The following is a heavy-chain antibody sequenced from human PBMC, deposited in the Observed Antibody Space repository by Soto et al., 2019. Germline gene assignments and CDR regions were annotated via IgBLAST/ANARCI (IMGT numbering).Heavy chain of an antibody. CDR3: ARDQNRNEDDAFDI. CDR2: IWYDGSNK. Sequence: QVQLVESGGGVVQPGRSLRLSCAASGYTFSSYGMHWVRQAPGKGLEWVAVIWYDGSNKYYADSVKGRFTISRDNSKNTLYLQMNSLRAEDTAVYYCARDQNRNEDDAFDIWGQGTMVTVSS. V-gene: IGHV3-33*01. D-gene: IGHD1-1*01. J-gene: IGHJ3*02. CDR1: GYTFSSYG.